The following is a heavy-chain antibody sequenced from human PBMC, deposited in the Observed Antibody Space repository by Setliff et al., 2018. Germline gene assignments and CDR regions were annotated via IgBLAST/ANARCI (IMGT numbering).Heavy chain of an antibody. V-gene: IGHV5-51*01. CDR1: GYSFISYW. Sequence: PGESLKISCKGFGYSFISYWIGWVRQMRGKGLEWMGIIYPGDSDTRYSPSFQGQVTISADKSINTAYLQWSSLKASDTAMYYCARSHRWSGWYYFDYWGQGTLVTVS. CDR2: IYPGDSDT. D-gene: IGHD6-19*01. CDR3: ARSHRWSGWYYFDY. J-gene: IGHJ4*02.